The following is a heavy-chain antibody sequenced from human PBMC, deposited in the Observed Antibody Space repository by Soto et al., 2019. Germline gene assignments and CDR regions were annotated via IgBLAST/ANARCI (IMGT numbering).Heavy chain of an antibody. V-gene: IGHV5-51*01. J-gene: IGHJ6*02. CDR2: IYPGDSDT. Sequence: PGESLKISCKGSGYSFTSYWIGWVRQMPGKGLEWMGIIYPGDSDTRYSPSFQGQVIISADKSISTAYLQWSSLKASDTAMYYCARRRGRGYYGSGSYLNGMDVWGQGTTVTVSS. CDR1: GYSFTSYW. CDR3: ARRRGRGYYGSGSYLNGMDV. D-gene: IGHD3-10*01.